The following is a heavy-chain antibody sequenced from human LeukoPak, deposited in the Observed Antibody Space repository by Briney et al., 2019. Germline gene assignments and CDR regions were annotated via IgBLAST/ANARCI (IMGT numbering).Heavy chain of an antibody. CDR1: GFTFNNYG. J-gene: IGHJ4*02. V-gene: IGHV3-48*02. D-gene: IGHD4-23*01. Sequence: PGGSLRLSCVASGFTFNNYGMNWVRQAPGKGLEWISYIGTSNTVIYYADSVKGRFNISRDNAKNSLYLQMNSLRDEDTAVYYCARHDYGGNSGDYWGQGTLVTVSS. CDR2: IGTSNTVI. CDR3: ARHDYGGNSGDY.